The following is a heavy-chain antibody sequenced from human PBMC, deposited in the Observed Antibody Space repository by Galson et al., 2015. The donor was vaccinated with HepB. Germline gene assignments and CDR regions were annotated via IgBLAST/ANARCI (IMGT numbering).Heavy chain of an antibody. V-gene: IGHV1-18*01. CDR1: GYPLTSYD. D-gene: IGHD3-10*01. CDR3: ARDRLTMVQGIMGY. CDR2: ISAYNGNT. Sequence: SVKVSCKASGYPLTSYDINWVRQAPGQGLEWMGWISAYNGNTNYAQKFQGRVTMTTDTSTSTAYMELMSLRSDDTAVYYCARDRLTMVQGIMGYWGQGTLVTVSS. J-gene: IGHJ4*02.